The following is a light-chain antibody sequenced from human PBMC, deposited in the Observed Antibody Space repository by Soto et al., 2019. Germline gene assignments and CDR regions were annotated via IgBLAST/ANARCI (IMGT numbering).Light chain of an antibody. Sequence: EIVLTQSPGTLSLSPGERATLSCRASQSVSSSYLAWYQQKPGQAPRLLIYGASSRATGIPDRFSGSGSGTDFTLNISVLEPEDFAVYYCQQYGSSLWTFCQGTKLAIK. CDR3: QQYGSSLWT. CDR2: GAS. V-gene: IGKV3-20*01. J-gene: IGKJ1*01. CDR1: QSVSSSY.